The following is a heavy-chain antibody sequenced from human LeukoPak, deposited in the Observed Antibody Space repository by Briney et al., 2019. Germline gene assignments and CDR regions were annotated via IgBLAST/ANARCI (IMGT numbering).Heavy chain of an antibody. J-gene: IGHJ3*02. V-gene: IGHV4-61*05. D-gene: IGHD6-13*01. CDR3: ARAYSSSWLSAFDI. Sequence: PSETLSLTCTVSGGSISSSSYYWGWIRQPPGKGLEWIGYIDTSGSTNHNPSLKSQVTISSDTSKNQFSLKLSSVTAADTAVYYCARAYSSSWLSAFDIWGQGTMVTVSS. CDR1: GGSISSSSYY. CDR2: IDTSGST.